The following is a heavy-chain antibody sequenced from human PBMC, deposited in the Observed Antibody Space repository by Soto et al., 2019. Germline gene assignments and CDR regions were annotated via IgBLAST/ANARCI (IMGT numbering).Heavy chain of an antibody. V-gene: IGHV3-48*02. CDR2: ISSSSSTI. CDR1: GFTFSSYS. Sequence: GGSLRLSCAASGFTFSSYSMNWVRQAPGKGLEWVSYISSSSSTIYYADSVKGRFTISRDNAKNSLYLQMNSLRDEDTAVYYCARDHIAAAGTRYYGMDVWGQGTTVTVSS. J-gene: IGHJ6*02. D-gene: IGHD6-13*01. CDR3: ARDHIAAAGTRYYGMDV.